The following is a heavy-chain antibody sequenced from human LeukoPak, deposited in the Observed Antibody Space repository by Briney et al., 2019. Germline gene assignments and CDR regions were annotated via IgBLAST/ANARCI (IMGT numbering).Heavy chain of an antibody. V-gene: IGHV1-69*06. CDR3: ARGVREYNWNDGEAFDP. J-gene: IGHJ5*01. D-gene: IGHD1-20*01. CDR2: ITPFFETR. CDR1: RDTFSSSS. Sequence: SEKVSCKASRDTFSSSSISWVRQAPGHGFEGMGKITPFFETRSYAQKSERRVTFTADKSTHTAYMELTSLTSEDTAIYYCARGVREYNWNDGEAFDPWGQGTLVTVSS.